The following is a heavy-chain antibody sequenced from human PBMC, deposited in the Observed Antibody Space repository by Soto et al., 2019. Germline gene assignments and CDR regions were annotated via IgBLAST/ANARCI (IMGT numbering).Heavy chain of an antibody. CDR1: GGSFSGYY. V-gene: IGHV4-34*01. D-gene: IGHD5-12*01. Sequence: SETLSLTCAAYGGSFSGYYWSWIRQPPGKGLEWIGEINHSGSTNYNPSLKSRVTISVDTSKNQFSLKLSSVTAADTAVYYCASRAYGGLVDYWGQGTLVTVSS. CDR2: INHSGST. J-gene: IGHJ4*02. CDR3: ASRAYGGLVDY.